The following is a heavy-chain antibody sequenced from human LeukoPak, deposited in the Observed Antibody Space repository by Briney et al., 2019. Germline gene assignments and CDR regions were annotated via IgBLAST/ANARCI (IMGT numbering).Heavy chain of an antibody. V-gene: IGHV3-30*09. CDR2: TSFDVSNK. CDR1: GFTFSSYA. D-gene: IGHD2-2*02. CDR3: ARGYCTSTSCYNDY. J-gene: IGHJ4*02. Sequence: GGSLRLSCAASGFTFSSYAMHWVRQAPGKGLEWVATTSFDVSNKYYADSVKGRFAISRDNSKNTLYLQMNSLRTEDTAVYSCARGYCTSTSCYNDYWGQGTLVTVSS.